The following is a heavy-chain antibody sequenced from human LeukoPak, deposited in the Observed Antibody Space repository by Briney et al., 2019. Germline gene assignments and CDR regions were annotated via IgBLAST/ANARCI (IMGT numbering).Heavy chain of an antibody. Sequence: ASVKVSCKASGYTFSDYYMHWVRQAPGQGLEWMGWINPNSGGTNYAQKFQGRVTMTRDTSISTAYMELSRLRSDDTAVYYCARDLGGITMVREYYYYMDVWGKGTTVTITS. D-gene: IGHD3-10*01. CDR3: ARDLGGITMVREYYYYMDV. CDR1: GYTFSDYY. CDR2: INPNSGGT. V-gene: IGHV1-2*02. J-gene: IGHJ6*03.